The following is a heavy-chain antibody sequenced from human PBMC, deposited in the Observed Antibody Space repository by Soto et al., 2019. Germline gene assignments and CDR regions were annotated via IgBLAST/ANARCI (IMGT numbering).Heavy chain of an antibody. Sequence: PGESLKISCKGSGYSFTNYWIGWVRQMPGKGLEWMAIIYPGDSDTRYSPSFQGQVTISADKSITTAYLQWSSLKASDTAIYYCARRAGRSSSSSYGGGYYYYFYGLDVWGQGTTVTVSS. D-gene: IGHD6-13*01. V-gene: IGHV5-51*01. CDR1: GYSFTNYW. J-gene: IGHJ6*02. CDR2: IYPGDSDT. CDR3: ARRAGRSSSSSYGGGYYYYFYGLDV.